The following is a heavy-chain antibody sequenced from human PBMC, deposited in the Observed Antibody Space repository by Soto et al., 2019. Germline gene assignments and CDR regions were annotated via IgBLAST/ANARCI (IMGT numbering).Heavy chain of an antibody. Sequence: PGGSLRLSCAASGVTVSGSAMHWVRQASGKGLEWVGRIRSKANSYATAYAASVKGRFTISRDDSKNTAYLQMNSLKTEDTAVYYCTRSFRWYDFWSGSLDVWGQGTTVTVS. CDR1: GVTVSGSA. CDR3: TRSFRWYDFWSGSLDV. V-gene: IGHV3-73*01. J-gene: IGHJ6*02. D-gene: IGHD3-3*01. CDR2: IRSKANSYAT.